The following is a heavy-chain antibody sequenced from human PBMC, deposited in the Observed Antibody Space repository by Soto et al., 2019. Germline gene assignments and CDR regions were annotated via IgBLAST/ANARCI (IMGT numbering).Heavy chain of an antibody. J-gene: IGHJ3*02. CDR1: GGTFSSYT. CDR3: ARDLWSSISVAFDI. CDR2: IIPILGIA. V-gene: IGHV1-69*08. D-gene: IGHD2-21*01. Sequence: QVQLVQSGAEVKKPGSSVKVSCKASGGTFSSYTISWVRQAPGQGLEWMGRIIPILGIANYAQKFQGRVTSTADKSTSTAYMELSSLRSEDTAVYYCARDLWSSISVAFDIWGQGTMVTVSS.